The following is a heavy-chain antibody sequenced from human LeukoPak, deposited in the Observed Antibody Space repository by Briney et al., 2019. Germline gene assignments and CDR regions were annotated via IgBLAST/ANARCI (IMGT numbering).Heavy chain of an antibody. D-gene: IGHD3-10*01. J-gene: IGHJ5*02. CDR3: ARSGRYYYGSGSYGYNWFDP. CDR1: GGTFSSYA. Sequence: SVKVSCKASGGTFSSYAISWMRQAPGQGLEWMGGIIPIFGTANYAQKFQGRVAITTDESTSTAYMELSSLRSGDTAVYYCARSGRYYYGSGSYGYNWFDPWGQGTLVTVSS. V-gene: IGHV1-69*05. CDR2: IIPIFGTA.